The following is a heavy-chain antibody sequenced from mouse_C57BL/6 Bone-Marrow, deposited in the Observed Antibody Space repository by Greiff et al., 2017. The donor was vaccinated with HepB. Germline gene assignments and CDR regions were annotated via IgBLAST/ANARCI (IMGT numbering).Heavy chain of an antibody. V-gene: IGHV2-2*01. CDR1: GFSLTSYG. J-gene: IGHJ4*01. D-gene: IGHD2-2*01. CDR2: IWSGGST. Sequence: QVQLKQSGPGLVQPSQSLSITCTVSGFSLTSYGVHWVRQSPGKGLEWLGVIWSGGSTDYNAAFISRLSISKDNSKSQVFFKMNSLQADDTAIYYCARWGYGYDLYCAMDYWGQGTSVTVSS. CDR3: ARWGYGYDLYCAMDY.